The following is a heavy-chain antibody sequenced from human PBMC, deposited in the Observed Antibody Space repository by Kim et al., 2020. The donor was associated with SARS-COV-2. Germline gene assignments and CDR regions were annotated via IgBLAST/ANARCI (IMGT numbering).Heavy chain of an antibody. CDR1: GYTFTGYY. CDR3: AREVSNYYDSSGYYNWFDP. Sequence: ASVKVSCKASGYTFTGYYMHWVRQAPGQGLEWMGWINPNSGCTNYAQKFQGRVTMTRDTSISTAYMELSRLRSDDTAVYYCAREVSNYYDSSGYYNWFDPWGQGTLVTVSS. V-gene: IGHV1-2*02. CDR2: INPNSGCT. J-gene: IGHJ5*02. D-gene: IGHD3-22*01.